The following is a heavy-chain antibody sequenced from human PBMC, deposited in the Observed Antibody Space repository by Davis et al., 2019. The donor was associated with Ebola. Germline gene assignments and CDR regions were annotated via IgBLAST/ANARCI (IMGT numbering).Heavy chain of an antibody. Sequence: KVSCKDSGNSFTSHWIGWVRQMPGKGLECMGIIFPGDSDTRYSPSFQGQVTISADKSISTAYLQWSSLKASDTAMYYCARGTDGYNPGGYFDSWGQGTLVTVSS. D-gene: IGHD5-24*01. J-gene: IGHJ4*02. CDR2: IFPGDSDT. CDR3: ARGTDGYNPGGYFDS. V-gene: IGHV5-51*01. CDR1: GNSFTSHW.